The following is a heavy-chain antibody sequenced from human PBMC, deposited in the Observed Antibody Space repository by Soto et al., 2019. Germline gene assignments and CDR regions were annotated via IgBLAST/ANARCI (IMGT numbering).Heavy chain of an antibody. CDR3: ARSFRRYFDFDS. CDR2: IYYSGST. Sequence: SDTLCLTCTVSGDSISSYYWSWIRQPPGKGLEWIGYIYYSGSTNYNPSLKSRVTISVDTSKNQFSLKLSSVTAADTAVYYCARSFRRYFDFDSWGQGTLVTVS. V-gene: IGHV4-59*07. D-gene: IGHD3-9*01. J-gene: IGHJ4*02. CDR1: GDSISSYY.